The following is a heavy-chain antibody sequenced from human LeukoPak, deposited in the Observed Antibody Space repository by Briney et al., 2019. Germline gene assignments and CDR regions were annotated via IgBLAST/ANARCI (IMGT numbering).Heavy chain of an antibody. Sequence: PSETLSLTCTVSGGSIRSSSYYWGWIRQTPGKGLEWIGYILYSGTTTNYNPSLKSRVTISVDTSKNQFSLKLSSVTAADTAVYYCARVGDWNDLVYWGQGTLVTVSS. V-gene: IGHV4-61*05. CDR2: ILYSGTTT. D-gene: IGHD1-1*01. CDR1: GGSIRSSSYY. CDR3: ARVGDWNDLVY. J-gene: IGHJ4*02.